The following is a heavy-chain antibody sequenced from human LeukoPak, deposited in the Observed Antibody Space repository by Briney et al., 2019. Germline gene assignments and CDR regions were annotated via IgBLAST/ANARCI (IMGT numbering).Heavy chain of an antibody. Sequence: SETLSLTCTVSGGSISSYYWSWIRQPPGKGLEWLGYIYYSGSTNYNPSLKSRVTISVDTSKNQFSLKLSSVTAADTAVYYCARLPGYSGYDFFDYWGQGTLVTVSS. CDR3: ARLPGYSGYDFFDY. CDR2: IYYSGST. CDR1: GGSISSYY. V-gene: IGHV4-59*08. J-gene: IGHJ4*02. D-gene: IGHD5-12*01.